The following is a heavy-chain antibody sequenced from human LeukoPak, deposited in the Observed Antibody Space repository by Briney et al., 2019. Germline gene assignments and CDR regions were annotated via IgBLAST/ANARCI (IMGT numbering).Heavy chain of an antibody. J-gene: IGHJ4*02. D-gene: IGHD6-13*01. CDR1: GFTFDDYA. CDR3: AKWAAAGGYFDY. CDR2: ISGDGGST. V-gene: IGHV3-43*02. Sequence: GGSLRLSCAASGFTFDDYAMLWVRQAPGKGLEWVSLISGDGGSTYYAGSVKGRFTISRDNSKNSLYLHMNSLRTEDTALYYCAKWAAAGGYFDYWGQGTLVTVSS.